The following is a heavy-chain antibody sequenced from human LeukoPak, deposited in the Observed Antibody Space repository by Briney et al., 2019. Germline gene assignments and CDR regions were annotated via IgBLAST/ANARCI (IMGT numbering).Heavy chain of an antibody. CDR2: IYWNDDK. D-gene: IGHD3-10*01. V-gene: IGHV2-5*01. Sequence: SGPTLVKPTQTLTLTCSFSGFSLSTSEVAVGWIRQPPGKALEWLALIYWNDDKRYRPSLQSRLTLTKDTSKNQVVLTMTNMDPVDTATYYCARSLWFGDLSHFDYRGQGTVVTVSS. J-gene: IGHJ4*02. CDR1: GFSLSTSEVA. CDR3: ARSLWFGDLSHFDY.